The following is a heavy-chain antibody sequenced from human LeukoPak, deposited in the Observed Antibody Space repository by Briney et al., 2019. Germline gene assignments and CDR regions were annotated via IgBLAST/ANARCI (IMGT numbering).Heavy chain of an antibody. D-gene: IGHD6-13*01. CDR2: ISYDGSNK. CDR1: GFTFSSYA. V-gene: IGHV3-30*04. CDR3: ARDPSSSWFYSFDY. Sequence: PGRSLRLSCAASGFTFSSYAMHWVRQAPGKGLEWVAVISYDGSNKCYADSVKGRFTISRDNSKNTLYLQMNSLRAEDTAVYYCARDPSSSWFYSFDYWGQGTLVTVSS. J-gene: IGHJ4*02.